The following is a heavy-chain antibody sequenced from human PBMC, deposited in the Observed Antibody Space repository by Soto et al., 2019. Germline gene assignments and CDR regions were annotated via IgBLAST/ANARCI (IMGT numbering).Heavy chain of an antibody. CDR3: ARGGSSSWYYPFDY. CDR2: IWYDGSNK. J-gene: IGHJ4*02. V-gene: IGHV3-33*01. D-gene: IGHD6-13*01. CDR1: GFTFSSYG. Sequence: QVQLVESGGGVVQPGRSLRLSCAASGFTFSSYGMHWVRQAPGKGLEWVVVIWYDGSNKYYADSVKGRFTISRDNSKNTLYLQMNSLRAEDTAVYYCARGGSSSWYYPFDYWGQGTLVTVSS.